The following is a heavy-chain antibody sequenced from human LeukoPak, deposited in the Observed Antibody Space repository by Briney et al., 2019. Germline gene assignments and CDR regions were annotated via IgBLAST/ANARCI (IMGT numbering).Heavy chain of an antibody. Sequence: GGSLRLSCAASGFTFSSYAMHWVRQAPGKGLEWVAVISYDGSNKYYADSVKGRFTISRDNSKNTLYLQMNSLRAEDTAVYYCARDGGIVATIIVLDYWGQGTLVTVSS. CDR2: ISYDGSNK. J-gene: IGHJ4*02. V-gene: IGHV3-30*04. CDR3: ARDGGIVATIIVLDY. CDR1: GFTFSSYA. D-gene: IGHD5-12*01.